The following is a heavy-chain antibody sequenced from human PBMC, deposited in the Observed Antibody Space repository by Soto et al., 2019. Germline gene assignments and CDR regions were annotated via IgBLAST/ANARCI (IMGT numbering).Heavy chain of an antibody. CDR3: AKQRFRDYSNSLLGDLDS. Sequence: GGSLRLSCEASGFTFRNFGMHWVRQAPGKGLEWVALMSYSGSVKFHADIVKGQFTISRDNSEDTLYLQMDNLRPEDTAVYFCAKQRFRDYSNSLLGDLDSWGQGTLVTVSS. V-gene: IGHV3-30*18. J-gene: IGHJ4*02. CDR2: MSYSGSVK. CDR1: GFTFRNFG. D-gene: IGHD4-4*01.